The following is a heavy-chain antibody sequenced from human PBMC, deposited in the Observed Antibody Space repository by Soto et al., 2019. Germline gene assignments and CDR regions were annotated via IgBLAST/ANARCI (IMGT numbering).Heavy chain of an antibody. CDR3: GRVWGGAFDI. D-gene: IGHD3-10*01. V-gene: IGHV4-59*01. J-gene: IGHJ3*02. Sequence: SETLSLTCTVSGGSISSYYWSWIRQPPGKGLEWIGYIYYSGSTNYNPSLKSRVTISVDTSKNQFSLKPSSVTAADTAVYYCGRVWGGAFDIWGQGTMVTVSS. CDR2: IYYSGST. CDR1: GGSISSYY.